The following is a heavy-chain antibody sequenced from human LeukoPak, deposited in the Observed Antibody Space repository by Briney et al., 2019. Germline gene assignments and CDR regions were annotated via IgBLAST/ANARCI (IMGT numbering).Heavy chain of an antibody. V-gene: IGHV1-2*02. CDR3: ARDTSGYSYGFYYMDV. Sequence: ASVTVSCKASRYTLTGYYMHWVRQAPGQAVAWMGLINPNSGGTNYAQKFQGRVTMTRDTSISTAYMELSRLRSDDTAVYYCARDTSGYSYGFYYMDVWGKGTTVTVSS. CDR2: INPNSGGT. CDR1: RYTLTGYY. J-gene: IGHJ6*03. D-gene: IGHD5-18*01.